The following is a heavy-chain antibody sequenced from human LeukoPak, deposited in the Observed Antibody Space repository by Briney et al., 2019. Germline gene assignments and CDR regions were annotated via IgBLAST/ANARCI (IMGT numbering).Heavy chain of an antibody. CDR3: ARDFHVRNYDIGGYSY. V-gene: IGHV3-48*01. CDR2: ISSSSRTI. J-gene: IGHJ4*02. CDR1: GFIFSSYS. Sequence: GGSLRLSCATSGFIFSSYSMNWVRQAPGKGLEWVSYISSSSRTIYYADSAKGRFTISRDNAKNSLYLQMNSLRAEETAVYYCARDFHVRNYDIGGYSYWGQGTLVTVSS. D-gene: IGHD3-22*01.